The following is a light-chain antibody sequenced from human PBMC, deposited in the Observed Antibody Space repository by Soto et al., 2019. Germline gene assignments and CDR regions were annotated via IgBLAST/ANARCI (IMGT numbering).Light chain of an antibody. Sequence: EIVLTQSPCTLSLSLGERATLSCRASQNVDSNYFSWYQQQPRQAPMLIIYVASFRSTGIPERFSGSGSGTDFTLTISRLEPDDFAVYYCQQYGSLPCTFGQGTKVEIK. CDR1: QNVDSNY. CDR3: QQYGSLPCT. CDR2: VAS. J-gene: IGKJ1*01. V-gene: IGKV3-20*01.